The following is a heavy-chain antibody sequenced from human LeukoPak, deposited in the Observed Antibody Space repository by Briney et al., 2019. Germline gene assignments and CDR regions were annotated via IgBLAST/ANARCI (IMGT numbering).Heavy chain of an antibody. CDR3: ARDMDSSSWWNWFDS. Sequence: GGSLRLSCAASGFTYSSYAMSWVRQAPGKGLEWVSAISGGGGSTYYADSVKGRFTISRDNARNSVYLQMNSLRAEDTAVYYCARDMDSSSWWNWFDSWGQGTLVTVSS. J-gene: IGHJ5*01. V-gene: IGHV3-23*01. D-gene: IGHD6-13*01. CDR2: ISGGGGST. CDR1: GFTYSSYA.